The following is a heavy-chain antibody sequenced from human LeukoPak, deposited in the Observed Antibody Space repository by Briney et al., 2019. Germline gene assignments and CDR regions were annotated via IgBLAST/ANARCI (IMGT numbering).Heavy chain of an antibody. CDR2: ISYDGSNK. V-gene: IGHV3-30*03. D-gene: IGHD1-26*01. CDR1: GFTFSSYG. CDR3: VTNTGVGATPVDY. Sequence: PGGSLRLSCAASGFTFSSYGMHWVRQAPGKGLEWVAVISYDGSNKYYADSVKGRFTISRDNSKNTLYLQMNSLRAEDTAVYYCVTNTGVGATPVDYWGQGTLVTVSS. J-gene: IGHJ4*02.